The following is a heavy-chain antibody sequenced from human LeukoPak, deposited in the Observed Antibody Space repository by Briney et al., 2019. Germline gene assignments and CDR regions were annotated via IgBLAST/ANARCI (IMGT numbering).Heavy chain of an antibody. Sequence: PSETLSLTCTVSGGSISSYYWSWIRQPPGKGLELIGYIYYSGSTNYNPSLKSRVTISVDTSKNQFSLKLSSVTAADTAVYYCARLEVLTVTTNYFDYWGQGTLVTVSS. CDR3: ARLEVLTVTTNYFDY. J-gene: IGHJ4*02. V-gene: IGHV4-59*08. D-gene: IGHD4-17*01. CDR2: IYYSGST. CDR1: GGSISSYY.